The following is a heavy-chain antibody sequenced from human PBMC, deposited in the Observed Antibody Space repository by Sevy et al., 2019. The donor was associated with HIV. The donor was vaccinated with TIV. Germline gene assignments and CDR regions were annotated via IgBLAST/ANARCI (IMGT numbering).Heavy chain of an antibody. CDR2: IRQDGNEI. V-gene: IGHV3-7*03. CDR1: GFTFDNYW. D-gene: IGHD3-3*01. Sequence: GGSLRLSCVASGFTFDNYWMQWVRQAPGKGLEWVANIRQDGNEIYYADSVKGRFTISRDNAKESLYLQMSNLRVEDTAIYYCARDFTIFGVVSGIDYWGQGNLVTVSS. J-gene: IGHJ4*01. CDR3: ARDFTIFGVVSGIDY.